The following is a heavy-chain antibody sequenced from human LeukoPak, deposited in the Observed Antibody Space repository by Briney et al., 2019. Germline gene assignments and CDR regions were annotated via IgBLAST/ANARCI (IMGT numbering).Heavy chain of an antibody. CDR1: GGSFSGYY. D-gene: IGHD6-13*01. Sequence: SETLSLTCAVYGGSFSGYYWSWIRQPPGKGLEWIGEINHSGSTNYNPSLKSRVTISVDTSKNQFSLKLSSVTAADTAVYYCAGFIAAAGTVGFDYWGQGTLVTVSS. V-gene: IGHV4-34*01. J-gene: IGHJ4*02. CDR3: AGFIAAAGTVGFDY. CDR2: INHSGST.